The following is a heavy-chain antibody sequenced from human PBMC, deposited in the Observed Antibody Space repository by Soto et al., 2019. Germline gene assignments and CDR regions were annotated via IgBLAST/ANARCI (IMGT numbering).Heavy chain of an antibody. V-gene: IGHV4-34*01. J-gene: IGHJ4*02. CDR3: ARDGVGLDY. Sequence: SETLSLTCAVYGGSFSGYSWSWIRQPPGKGLEWIGEINHSENTNYNPSLKSRVIISVDTSKNQFSLKLSSVTAADTAVYYCARDGVGLDYWGQGTLVTVSS. CDR2: INHSENT. CDR1: GGSFSGYS.